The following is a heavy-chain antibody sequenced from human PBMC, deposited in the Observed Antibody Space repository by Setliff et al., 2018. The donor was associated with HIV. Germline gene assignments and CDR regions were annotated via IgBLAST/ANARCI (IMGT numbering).Heavy chain of an antibody. CDR2: IHHSVTT. Sequence: SETLSLTCIVSGASISYNTWSWIRQPPGKGLQWIGFIHHSVTTSYNPSLKSRVTVSLDTSKNQLSLKLTSVTAADTAVYYCARGGTSSNWFDPWGQGTLVTVSS. CDR3: ARGGTSSNWFDP. V-gene: IGHV4-59*01. D-gene: IGHD2-2*01. J-gene: IGHJ5*02. CDR1: GASISYNT.